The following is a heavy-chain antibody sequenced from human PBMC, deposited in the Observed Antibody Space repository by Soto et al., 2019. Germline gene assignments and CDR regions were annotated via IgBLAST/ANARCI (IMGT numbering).Heavy chain of an antibody. CDR3: ARWWSGSRQGFDP. CDR2: IYYSGST. V-gene: IGHV4-31*03. Sequence: SETLSLTCTVSGGSISSGDYYWSWIRQHPGKGLEWIGYIYYSGSTYYNPSLKSRVTVSVDTSKNQFSLKLSSVTAADTAVYYCARWWSGSRQGFDPWGQGTLVTVSS. CDR1: GGSISSGDYY. J-gene: IGHJ5*02. D-gene: IGHD3-3*01.